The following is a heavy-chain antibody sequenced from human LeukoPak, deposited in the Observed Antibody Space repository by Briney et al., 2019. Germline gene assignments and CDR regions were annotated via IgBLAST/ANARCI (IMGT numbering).Heavy chain of an antibody. D-gene: IGHD3-10*01. J-gene: IGHJ4*02. CDR1: GFIFNNYG. CDR3: AKDLYGSGSRPSYYFDY. V-gene: IGHV3-23*01. Sequence: GGSLRLSCAASGFIFNNYGLIWVRQAPGKGLEWVSAISNDGGGTQYADFVKGRFTISRDNSKNTLYLQMNSLRAEDTAVYYCAKDLYGSGSRPSYYFDYWGQGTLVTVSS. CDR2: ISNDGGGT.